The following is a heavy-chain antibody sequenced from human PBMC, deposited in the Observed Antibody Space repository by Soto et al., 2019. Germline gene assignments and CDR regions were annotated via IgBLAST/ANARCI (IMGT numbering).Heavy chain of an antibody. CDR3: ANSPLVVTAATPSSRDY. CDR1: GFTFSSYA. Sequence: EVQLLESGGGLVQTGGSLRLSCAASGFTFSSYAISWVRQAPGNGLEWVSAISGSGGSTYYADSVKGRFTISRDNSKHTLYLQMNSLRAEDTGVYYCANSPLVVTAATPSSRDYWGQGTLVTVSS. CDR2: ISGSGGST. V-gene: IGHV3-23*01. J-gene: IGHJ4*02. D-gene: IGHD2-2*01.